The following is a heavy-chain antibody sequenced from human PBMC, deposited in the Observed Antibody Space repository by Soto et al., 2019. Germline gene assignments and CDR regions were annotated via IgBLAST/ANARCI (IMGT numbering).Heavy chain of an antibody. CDR3: ARDRNSYGYIYYFDY. CDR1: GFTFSSYS. Sequence: EVQLVESGGGLVQPGGSLRLSCAASGFTFSSYSMNWVRQAPGKGLEWVSYISSSSSTIYYADSVKGRFTISRDNAKNSLYLQMNSLRDEDTAVYYCARDRNSYGYIYYFDYWGQGTLVTVSS. V-gene: IGHV3-48*02. D-gene: IGHD5-18*01. J-gene: IGHJ4*02. CDR2: ISSSSSTI.